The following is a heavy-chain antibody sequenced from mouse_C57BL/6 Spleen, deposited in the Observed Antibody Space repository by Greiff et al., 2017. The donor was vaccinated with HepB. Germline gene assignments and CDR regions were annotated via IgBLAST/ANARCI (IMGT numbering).Heavy chain of an antibody. J-gene: IGHJ4*01. CDR3: ARGLTGTENYYAMDY. D-gene: IGHD4-1*01. CDR1: GYTFTSYW. V-gene: IGHV1-50*01. CDR2: IDPSDSYT. Sequence: QVHVKQSGAELVKPGASVKLSCKASGYTFTSYWMQWVKQRPGQGLEWIGEIDPSDSYTNYNQKFKGKATLTVDTSSSTAYMQLSSLTSEDSAVYYCARGLTGTENYYAMDYWGQGTSVTVSS.